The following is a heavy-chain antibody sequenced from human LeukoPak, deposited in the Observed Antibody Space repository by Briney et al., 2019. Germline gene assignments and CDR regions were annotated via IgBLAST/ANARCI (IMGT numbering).Heavy chain of an antibody. D-gene: IGHD3-3*01. CDR3: ARARITIFGVAYDAFDI. Sequence: NPSETLSLTCTVSGGSISSYYWSWIQQPPGKGLEWIGYIYYSGSTNYNPSLKSRVTISVDTSKNQFSLKLSSVTAADTAVYYCARARITIFGVAYDAFDIWGQGTMVTVSS. J-gene: IGHJ3*02. V-gene: IGHV4-59*01. CDR2: IYYSGST. CDR1: GGSISSYY.